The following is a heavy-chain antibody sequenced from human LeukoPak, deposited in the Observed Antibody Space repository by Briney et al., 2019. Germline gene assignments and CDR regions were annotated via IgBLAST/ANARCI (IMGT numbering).Heavy chain of an antibody. CDR1: GGSISSGGYY. Sequence: ASETLSLTCTVSGGSISSGGYYWSWIRQPPGKGLEWIGYIYHSGSTYYNPSLKSRVTISVDRSKNQFSLKLSSVTAADTAVYYCATPPVVPAAPYYFDYWGQGTLVTVSS. J-gene: IGHJ4*02. D-gene: IGHD2-2*01. CDR3: ATPPVVPAAPYYFDY. CDR2: IYHSGST. V-gene: IGHV4-30-2*01.